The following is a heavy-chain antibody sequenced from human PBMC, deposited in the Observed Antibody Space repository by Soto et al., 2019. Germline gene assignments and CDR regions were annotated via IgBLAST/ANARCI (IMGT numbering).Heavy chain of an antibody. J-gene: IGHJ3*02. CDR2: IYYSGST. Sequence: PSETLSLTCTVSGGSISSYYWSWIRQPPGKGLEWIGYIYYSGSTNYNPSLKSRVTISVDTSKNQFSLKLSSVTAADSVVYYCARDVGGYDDAFDIWGQGTMVTVSS. CDR1: GGSISSYY. CDR3: ARDVGGYDDAFDI. V-gene: IGHV4-59*01. D-gene: IGHD5-12*01.